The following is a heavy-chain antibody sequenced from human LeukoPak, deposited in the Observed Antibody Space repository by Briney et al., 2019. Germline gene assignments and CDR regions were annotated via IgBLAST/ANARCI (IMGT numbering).Heavy chain of an antibody. CDR1: GGSISNSY. CDR3: AREHFNSYDSSGFLIWFDP. Sequence: NPSETLSLTCTVSGGSISNSYWSWVRQPPGKGLEWIGYIYYSGSAYYNPSLKSRVTMSVDTSKNQFSLKLSSVTSADTAVYFCAREHFNSYDSSGFLIWFDPWGQGTLVTVSS. V-gene: IGHV4-59*01. D-gene: IGHD3-22*01. CDR2: IYYSGSA. J-gene: IGHJ5*02.